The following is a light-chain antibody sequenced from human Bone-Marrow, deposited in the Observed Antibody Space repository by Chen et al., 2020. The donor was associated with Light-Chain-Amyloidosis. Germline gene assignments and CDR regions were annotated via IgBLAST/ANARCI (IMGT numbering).Light chain of an antibody. CDR1: DLPTKY. CDR3: QSADSSGTYEVI. J-gene: IGLJ2*01. V-gene: IGLV3-25*03. Sequence: SYELTHPPSAAVSPGQPARITCSGDDLPTKYAYWYQQKPGQAPVLVIHRDTERPSGIAERVSGSSSSTTATLTISGVQAEDEADYHCQSADSSGTYEVIFGGGTKLTVL. CDR2: RDT.